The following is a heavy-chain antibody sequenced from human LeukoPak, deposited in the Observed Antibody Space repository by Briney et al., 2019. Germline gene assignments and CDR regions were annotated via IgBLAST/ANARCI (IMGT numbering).Heavy chain of an antibody. J-gene: IGHJ4*02. CDR2: IYYSGST. CDR3: TRSRAQLGIDY. CDR1: RGSISSYY. Sequence: SETLSLTCTASRGSISSYYWSWIRQPPGKGLEWIGYIYYSGSTNYNPSLKSRVTISVDTSKNQFSLKLSSVTAADTAVYYCTRSRAQLGIDYWGQGTLVTVSS. V-gene: IGHV4-59*08. D-gene: IGHD7-27*01.